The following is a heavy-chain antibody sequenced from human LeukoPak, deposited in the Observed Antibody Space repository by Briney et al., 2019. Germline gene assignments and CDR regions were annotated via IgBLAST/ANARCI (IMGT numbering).Heavy chain of an antibody. D-gene: IGHD5-12*01. J-gene: IGHJ5*02. CDR1: GYSFTRYW. V-gene: IGHV5-51*01. CDR2: IYPGDSDT. CDR3: ARRGSGYDINWFDP. Sequence: GESLKISCKGSGYSFTRYWIAWVRQMPGKGLEWMGIIYPGDSDTRYSPSFQSQVTISADKSITTAYLQWNSLKASDTAMYYCARRGSGYDINWFDPWGQGTLVTVSS.